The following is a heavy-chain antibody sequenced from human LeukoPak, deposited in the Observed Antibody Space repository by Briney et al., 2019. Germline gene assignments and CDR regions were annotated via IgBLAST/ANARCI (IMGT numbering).Heavy chain of an antibody. J-gene: IGHJ4*02. CDR1: GFTFSSSG. CDR2: ISYYGSNK. CDR3: AKGSLGGLANNGDYSVFDY. D-gene: IGHD4-17*01. Sequence: GGSLRLSCAASGFTFSSSGMHWVRQAPGKGLEWVAVISYYGSNKYYADSVKGRFTIYRDNSKNTLYLQMNSLRTEDTAIYYCAKGSLGGLANNGDYSVFDYWGQGTLVTVSS. V-gene: IGHV3-30*18.